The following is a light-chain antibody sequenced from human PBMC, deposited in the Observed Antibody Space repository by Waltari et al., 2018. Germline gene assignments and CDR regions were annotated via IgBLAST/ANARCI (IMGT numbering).Light chain of an antibody. Sequence: QSALTQPPSVSGSPGQSVTISCTGPSRDVGTYNRVSWYQQSPGTAPKPIIYDVHNRPSGVSNRFSGSKSGNTASLTISGLQAEDEADYYCSSYTTNTRIFGGGTKVTVL. CDR3: SSYTTNTRI. J-gene: IGLJ2*01. CDR1: SRDVGTYNR. CDR2: DVH. V-gene: IGLV2-18*02.